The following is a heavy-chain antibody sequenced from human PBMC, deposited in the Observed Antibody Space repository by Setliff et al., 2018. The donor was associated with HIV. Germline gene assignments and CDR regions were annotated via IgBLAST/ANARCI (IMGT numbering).Heavy chain of an antibody. D-gene: IGHD4-17*01. CDR1: GYTFYNYD. CDR2: ITSYNGNT. Sequence: ASVKVSCKASGYTFYNYDFSWVRQAPGQALEWVGWITSYNGNTNYAQRFQGRVTMTTDTPTSTAYMELRSLTSDDTAVYYCARKDYGDYYDAFDIWGQGTMVTVSS. J-gene: IGHJ3*02. CDR3: ARKDYGDYYDAFDI. V-gene: IGHV1-18*01.